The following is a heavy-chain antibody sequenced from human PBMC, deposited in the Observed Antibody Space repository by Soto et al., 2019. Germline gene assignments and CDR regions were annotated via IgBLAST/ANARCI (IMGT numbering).Heavy chain of an antibody. CDR2: SRNKANSYTT. V-gene: IGHV3-72*01. Sequence: EVQLVESGGGLVQPGGSLRLSCAASGFTFSDHYMDWVRQAPGKGLEWVGRSRNKANSYTTEYAASVKGRFTISRDDSKNSLYLQMNSLKTDDTAVYYCARALPPYDFDCWGQGTLVTVSS. J-gene: IGHJ4*02. CDR3: ARALPPYDFDC. CDR1: GFTFSDHY.